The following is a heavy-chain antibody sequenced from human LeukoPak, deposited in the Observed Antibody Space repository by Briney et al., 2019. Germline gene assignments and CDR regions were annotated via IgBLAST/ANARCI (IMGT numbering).Heavy chain of an antibody. Sequence: GGSLRLSCAASGFTFSSYAMSWVRQAPGKGLEWVSAISGSGGSTYYADSVKGRFTISRDNSKNTLYLQMNSLRAEDTAVYYCARDSGYYYYFGYWGQGTLVTVSS. CDR2: ISGSGGST. J-gene: IGHJ4*02. CDR1: GFTFSSYA. V-gene: IGHV3-23*01. D-gene: IGHD3-22*01. CDR3: ARDSGYYYYFGY.